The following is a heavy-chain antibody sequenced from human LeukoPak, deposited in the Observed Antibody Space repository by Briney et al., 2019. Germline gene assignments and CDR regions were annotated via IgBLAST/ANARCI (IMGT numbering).Heavy chain of an antibody. CDR1: GGSFSGYY. CDR3: VIPKVRGDALDY. Sequence: SSETLSLTCAVYGGSFSGYYWSWIRQPPGKGLEWIGEINHSGSTNYNPSLKSRVAISVDTSKNQFSLKLSSVTAADTAVYYCVIPKVRGDALDYWGQGTLVTVSS. CDR2: INHSGST. V-gene: IGHV4-34*01. J-gene: IGHJ4*02. D-gene: IGHD3-10*01.